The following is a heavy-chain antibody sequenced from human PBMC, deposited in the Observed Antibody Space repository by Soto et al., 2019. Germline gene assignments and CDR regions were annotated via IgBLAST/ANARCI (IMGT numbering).Heavy chain of an antibody. CDR3: AKVAGGLGYFDL. V-gene: IGHV3-23*01. D-gene: IGHD3-16*01. CDR2: IGASGGNI. CDR1: GFIFSDYA. J-gene: IGHJ2*01. Sequence: GGSLRLSCVASGFIFSDYAMTWIRQAPGKGLEWVATIGASGGNIEYTDSLKGRFTISRDNSKKTVYLQINGLTADDTAVHYCAKVAGGLGYFDLWGRGTLVTVSS.